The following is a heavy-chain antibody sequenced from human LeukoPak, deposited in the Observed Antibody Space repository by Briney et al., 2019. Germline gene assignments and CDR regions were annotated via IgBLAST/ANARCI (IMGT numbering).Heavy chain of an antibody. V-gene: IGHV3-43D*03. D-gene: IGHD6-13*01. CDR3: AKDRIAAGWQYFQH. J-gene: IGHJ1*01. Sequence: GGSLRLSCAGSGFTFRGSAMHWVRQAPGKGLEWVSLITWDGLTTYYADSVKGRFIISRDNNKNSLYLQMNSLRPEDTAFYYCAKDRIAAGWQYFQHWGQGTLVTVSS. CDR2: ITWDGLTT. CDR1: GFTFRGSA.